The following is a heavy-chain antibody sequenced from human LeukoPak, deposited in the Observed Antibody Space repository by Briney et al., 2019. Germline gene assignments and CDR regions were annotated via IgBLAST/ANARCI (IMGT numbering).Heavy chain of an antibody. D-gene: IGHD6-13*01. Sequence: ASVKVSCKASGYTFTSYDINWVRQATGQGLEWMGWMNPNSGNTGYAQKFQGRVTMTRNTSISTAYMELSSLRSEDTAVYYCARGRKKWQQLVLYYWGQGTLVTVSS. CDR1: GYTFTSYD. J-gene: IGHJ4*02. CDR3: ARGRKKWQQLVLYY. V-gene: IGHV1-8*01. CDR2: MNPNSGNT.